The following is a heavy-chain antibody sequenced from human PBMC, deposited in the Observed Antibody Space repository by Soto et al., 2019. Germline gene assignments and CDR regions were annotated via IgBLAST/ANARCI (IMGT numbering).Heavy chain of an antibody. CDR3: AREDRTNGYNYDY. CDR2: IYYIGNT. CDR1: GGSISSSNYY. J-gene: IGHJ4*02. V-gene: IGHV4-39*01. Sequence: PSETLSLTCSVSGGSISSSNYYRAWIRQPPGKGLEWIGSIYYIGNTYYNPSLKSRVTMSVDTSKNQFSLKVTSVTAADTAIYYCAREDRTNGYNYDYWGQGTLVTVSS. D-gene: IGHD1-1*01.